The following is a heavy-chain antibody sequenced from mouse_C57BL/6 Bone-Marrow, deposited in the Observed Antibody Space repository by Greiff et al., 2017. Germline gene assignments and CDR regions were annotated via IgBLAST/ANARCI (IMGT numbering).Heavy chain of an antibody. D-gene: IGHD1-1*01. V-gene: IGHV1-31*01. CDR2: IYPYNGVS. CDR1: GYSFTGYY. Sequence: VQLQQSGPELVKPGASVKISCKASGYSFTGYYMHWVKQSHGNILDWIGYIYPYNGVSSYNQKFKGKATLTVDKSSSTAYMELRSLTSEDSAVYYGARGAVVAPSDAMDYGGQGTSVTVSS. CDR3: ARGAVVAPSDAMDY. J-gene: IGHJ4*01.